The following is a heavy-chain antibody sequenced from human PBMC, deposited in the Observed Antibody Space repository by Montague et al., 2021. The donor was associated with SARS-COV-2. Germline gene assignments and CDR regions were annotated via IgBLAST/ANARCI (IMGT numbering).Heavy chain of an antibody. CDR3: AHRQFGSGAPPFDX. Sequence: PALVKPTQTLTLTCTFSGFSLTTSGFSVGWIRQPPGKALEWLALIYWRDDKRYSPSLKSRLTITKDTSKNQVVLTLADVDSVDTATYYCAHRQFGSGAPPFDXWGQGVLVTVSS. V-gene: IGHV2-5*01. J-gene: IGHJ4*02. CDR2: IYWRDDK. D-gene: IGHD3-10*01. CDR1: GFSLTTSGFS.